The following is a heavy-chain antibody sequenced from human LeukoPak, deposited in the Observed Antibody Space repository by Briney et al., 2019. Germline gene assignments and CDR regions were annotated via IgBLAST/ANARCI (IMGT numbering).Heavy chain of an antibody. CDR1: GFTFSSYA. J-gene: IGHJ5*02. CDR2: ISYDGSNK. D-gene: IGHD6-19*01. V-gene: IGHV3-30-3*01. Sequence: PGGSLRLSCAASGFTFSSYAMHWVRQAPGKGLEWVAVISYDGSNKYYADSVKGRFTISRDNSKNTLYLQMNSLRSEDTALYYCVRSFPRYIPVAGTGGGSWGQGTLVTVSS. CDR3: VRSFPRYIPVAGTGGGS.